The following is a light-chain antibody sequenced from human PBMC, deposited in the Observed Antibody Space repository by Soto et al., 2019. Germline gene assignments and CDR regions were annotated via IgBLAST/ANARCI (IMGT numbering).Light chain of an antibody. CDR3: QHYNSYSEA. CDR2: KAS. CDR1: QTISSW. J-gene: IGKJ1*01. Sequence: DIQMTQSPSTLSGSVGDRVTITCRASQTISSWLAWYQQKPGKAPNLLIYKASTLKSGVPSRFSGSGSWTEFPLTISSLQPDDFATYYCQHYNSYSEAFGQGTKVDIK. V-gene: IGKV1-5*03.